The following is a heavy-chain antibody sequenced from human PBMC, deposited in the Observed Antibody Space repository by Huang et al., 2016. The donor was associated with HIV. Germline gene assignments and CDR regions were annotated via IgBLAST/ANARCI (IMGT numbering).Heavy chain of an antibody. CDR1: GFIFIDFA. CDR3: SPSGDDYFYFYMDV. D-gene: IGHD4-17*01. CDR2: VRSKAVGGGA. V-gene: IGHV3-49*03. Sequence: QLVESGGDSVQSGRSLRLSCRGSGFIFIDFAINWFRQSTGRGLEWIGVVRSKAVGGGAKGAPSVKDRFNVSRDEAKNVAFLQMDNLQVDDTAIYYCSPSGDDYFYFYMDVWGNGTTVIVS. J-gene: IGHJ6*03.